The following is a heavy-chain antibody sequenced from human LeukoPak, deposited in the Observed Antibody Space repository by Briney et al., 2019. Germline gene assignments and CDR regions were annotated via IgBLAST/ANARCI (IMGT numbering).Heavy chain of an antibody. J-gene: IGHJ4*02. CDR3: AKGVATIFSFGFY. CDR2: ISGSGSGGST. Sequence: PGGSLRLSCAASGFTFSSSAMSWVRQAPGKGLEWVSSISGSGSGGSTYYADSVKGRFTISRDNSKNTLYLQMNSLRAEDTAVYYCAKGVATIFSFGFYWGQGTLVTVPS. V-gene: IGHV3-23*01. CDR1: GFTFSSSA. D-gene: IGHD5-12*01.